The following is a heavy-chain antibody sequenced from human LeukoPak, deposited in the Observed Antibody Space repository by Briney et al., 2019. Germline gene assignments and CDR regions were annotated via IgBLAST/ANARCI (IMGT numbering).Heavy chain of an antibody. D-gene: IGHD7-27*01. V-gene: IGHV4-39*07. CDR3: ARVLTGSQCDY. J-gene: IGHJ4*02. CDR1: GASITSPPYY. CDR2: ISYSGST. Sequence: ASETLSLTCSVSGASITSPPYYWGWIRQTPGMGLEWIGSISYSGSTYQNSSLKSRVTISADTSKNHFSLKLTSMTAADTAVYYCARVLTGSQCDYWGQGTLVTVSS.